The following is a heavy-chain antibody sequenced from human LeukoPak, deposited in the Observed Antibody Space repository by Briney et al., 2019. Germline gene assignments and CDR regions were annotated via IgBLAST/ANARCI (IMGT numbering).Heavy chain of an antibody. CDR1: GFTFANSW. CDR2: IKQDGSTK. D-gene: IGHD1-26*01. Sequence: GGSLRLSCAASGFTFANSWMAWVRRAPGKGLEWVANIKQDGSTKHYADSLKGRFTISRDNPKNSLFLQMNNLRADGTAIYYCTRDTIGSLDYWGQGILVTVAS. V-gene: IGHV3-7*01. CDR3: TRDTIGSLDY. J-gene: IGHJ4*02.